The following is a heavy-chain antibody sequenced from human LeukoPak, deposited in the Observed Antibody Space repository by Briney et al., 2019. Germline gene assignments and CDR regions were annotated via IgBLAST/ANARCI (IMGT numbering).Heavy chain of an antibody. V-gene: IGHV1-2*02. CDR1: GYTFTAYY. Sequence: GASVKVSCKASGYTFTAYYMHWVRQAPGQGLEWMGWINPNSGGTNYAQKCQGRVTMTRDTSISTAYMELSRLRSDDTAVYYCARDRVVVPAAFDYWGQGTLVTVSS. CDR2: INPNSGGT. J-gene: IGHJ4*02. D-gene: IGHD2-2*01. CDR3: ARDRVVVPAAFDY.